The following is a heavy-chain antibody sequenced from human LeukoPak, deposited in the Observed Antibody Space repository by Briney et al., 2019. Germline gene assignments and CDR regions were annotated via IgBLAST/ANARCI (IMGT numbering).Heavy chain of an antibody. Sequence: ASVKVSCKASGYTFTGYYMHWVRQAPGQGLEWMGWINPNSGGTNYAQKFQGGVTMTRDTSISTAYMELSRLRSDDTAVYYCARVAVDTAMVQWFDPWGQGTLVTVSS. CDR2: INPNSGGT. CDR3: ARVAVDTAMVQWFDP. D-gene: IGHD5-18*01. CDR1: GYTFTGYY. J-gene: IGHJ5*02. V-gene: IGHV1-2*02.